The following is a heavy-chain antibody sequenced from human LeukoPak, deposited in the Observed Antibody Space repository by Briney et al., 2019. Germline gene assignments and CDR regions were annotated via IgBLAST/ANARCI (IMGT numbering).Heavy chain of an antibody. CDR1: GFTFSAYE. V-gene: IGHV3-48*03. J-gene: IGHJ4*02. CDR2: ISSSGTII. CDR3: ARESPLTESPR. Sequence: GGSLRLSCAASGFTFSAYEMNWVRQAPGEGLQWVSYISSSGTIIYYTSSVRGRFTVSRDNAKNSLYLHMNSLRGDDTGVYYCARESPLTESPRWGQGTLVTVSS. D-gene: IGHD2-21*02.